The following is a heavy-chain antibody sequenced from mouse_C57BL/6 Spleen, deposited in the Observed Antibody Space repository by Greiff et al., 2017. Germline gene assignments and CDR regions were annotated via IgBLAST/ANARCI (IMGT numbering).Heavy chain of an antibody. D-gene: IGHD1-1*02. Sequence: EVKLQESGPGLVKPSQSLSLTCSVTGYSITSGYYWNWIRQFPGNKLEWMGYISYDGSNNYNPSLKNRISITLDTSKNQFCLKLNAVTAEDSATYSCANYYCGPSWFAYWGQGTLVTVSA. CDR3: ANYYCGPSWFAY. CDR1: GYSITSGYY. J-gene: IGHJ3*01. CDR2: ISYDGSN. V-gene: IGHV3-6*01.